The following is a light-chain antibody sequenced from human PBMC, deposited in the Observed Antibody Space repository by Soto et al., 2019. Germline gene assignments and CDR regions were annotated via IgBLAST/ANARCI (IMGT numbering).Light chain of an antibody. V-gene: IGLV2-14*01. Sequence: QSALTQPASVSGSPGQSITISCTGTSSDVGIYKYVSWYQQHPGKAPNLMIYEVTNRPSGVSNRFSGSKSGNTASLTSSGLQAEDEADYYCSSYTSSSTVVFGGGTALTVL. CDR3: SSYTSSSTVV. CDR1: SSDVGIYKY. CDR2: EVT. J-gene: IGLJ2*01.